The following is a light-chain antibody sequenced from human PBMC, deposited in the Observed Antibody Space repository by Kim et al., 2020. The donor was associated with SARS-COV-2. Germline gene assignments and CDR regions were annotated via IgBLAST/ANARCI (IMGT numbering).Light chain of an antibody. CDR2: YES. CDR3: QVWDSSSDHPV. Sequence: PGKTARITCGGNNVGSKSVHWYQQKPGQAPVLVIYYESDRPSGIPERFSGSNSGNTATLTISRVEAGDEADYYCQVWDSSSDHPVFGGGTQLTVL. CDR1: NVGSKS. V-gene: IGLV3-21*04. J-gene: IGLJ3*02.